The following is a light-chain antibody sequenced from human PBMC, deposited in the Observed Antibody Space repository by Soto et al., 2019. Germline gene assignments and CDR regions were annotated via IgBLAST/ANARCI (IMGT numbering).Light chain of an antibody. J-gene: IGKJ2*01. CDR3: QQLNSYPYT. CDR1: QGISSY. V-gene: IGKV1-9*01. CDR2: TAS. Sequence: DIQLTQSPSFLSASVGDRVTITCRASQGISSYLAWSQQKPGKAPKLLSYTASTLQSGVPSRFSGSGSGTECTLTISSLQPEDFATYYCQQLNSYPYTCGQGTKLEIK.